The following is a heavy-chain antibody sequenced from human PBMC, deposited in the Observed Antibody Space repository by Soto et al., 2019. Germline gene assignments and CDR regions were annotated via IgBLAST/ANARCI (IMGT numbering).Heavy chain of an antibody. CDR1: GFTFSSYG. D-gene: IGHD2-15*01. Sequence: TGGSVRLSCAASGFTFSSYGMHWVRQAPGKGLEWVAVISYDGSNKYYADSVKGRFTISRDNSKNTLYLQMNSLRAEDTAVYYCAKIGYCSGGSCYIDAFDIWGQGTMVTVSS. CDR3: AKIGYCSGGSCYIDAFDI. J-gene: IGHJ3*02. CDR2: ISYDGSNK. V-gene: IGHV3-30*18.